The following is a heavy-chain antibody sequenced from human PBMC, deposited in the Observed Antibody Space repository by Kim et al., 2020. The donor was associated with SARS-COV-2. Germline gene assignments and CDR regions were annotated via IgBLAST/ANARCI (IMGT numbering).Heavy chain of an antibody. CDR3: ARDRSRGIAGAGNVGY. D-gene: IGHD6-19*01. V-gene: IGHV1-46*01. Sequence: ASVKVSCKSSGYTFTSYYMHWVRQAPGQGLEWMGIINPSGGSTSYAQKFQGRVTMTRDTSTSTVYMELSSLRSEDTAVYYCARDRSRGIAGAGNVGYWGQGTLVTVSA. J-gene: IGHJ4*02. CDR1: GYTFTSYY. CDR2: INPSGGST.